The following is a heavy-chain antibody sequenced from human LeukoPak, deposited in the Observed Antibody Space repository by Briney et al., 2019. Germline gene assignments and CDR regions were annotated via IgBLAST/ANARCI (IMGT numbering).Heavy chain of an antibody. CDR3: ARHRRVAGGLVDY. D-gene: IGHD6-19*01. V-gene: IGHV4-59*08. CDR1: GGSISSYY. CDR2: IYDSGST. J-gene: IGHJ4*02. Sequence: PSETLSLTCTVSGGSISSYYWSWIRQPPGKGLEWIGYIYDSGSTNYNPPLMSRVTISVDTSKNQFSLKLSSVTAADTAVYYCARHRRVAGGLVDYWGQGTLVTVSS.